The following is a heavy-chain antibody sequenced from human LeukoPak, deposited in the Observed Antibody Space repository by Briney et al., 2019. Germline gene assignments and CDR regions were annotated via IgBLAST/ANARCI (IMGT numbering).Heavy chain of an antibody. Sequence: PGESLKISCKGSRHSFTSYWIGWVRQMPGKGLEWMGIIYPGDSDTRYSPSFQGQVTISADKSISTAYLQWSSLKASDTAMYYCARPGYCSGGSCYDVVDYWGQGTLVTVSS. D-gene: IGHD2-15*01. CDR2: IYPGDSDT. CDR1: RHSFTSYW. V-gene: IGHV5-51*01. J-gene: IGHJ4*02. CDR3: ARPGYCSGGSCYDVVDY.